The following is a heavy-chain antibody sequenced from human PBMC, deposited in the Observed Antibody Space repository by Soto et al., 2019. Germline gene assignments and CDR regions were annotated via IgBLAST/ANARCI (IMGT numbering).Heavy chain of an antibody. D-gene: IGHD4-17*01. CDR2: INHSGST. CDR3: SRGRRTAVTIEY. J-gene: IGHJ4*02. CDR1: GGSISASSYY. V-gene: IGHV4-39*07. Sequence: SETLSLTCTVSGGSISASSYYWGWISQPPGKGLEWIGGINHSGSTNYNPSLKSRVTISVDTSKNQFSLKLSSVTAADTAVYYCSRGRRTAVTIEYSGQGTLVTVSS.